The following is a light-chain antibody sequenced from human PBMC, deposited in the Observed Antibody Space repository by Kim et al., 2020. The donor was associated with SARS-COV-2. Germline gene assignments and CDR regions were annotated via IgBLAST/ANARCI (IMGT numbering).Light chain of an antibody. Sequence: SASGGDRVTITCRASQSISSYLNWYQQKPGKAPKLLIYAASSLQSVVPSRFSGSGSGTDFTLTISSLQPEDFATYYCQQSYSTPTSFGQGTKLEI. V-gene: IGKV1-39*01. CDR1: QSISSY. CDR2: AAS. J-gene: IGKJ2*03. CDR3: QQSYSTPTS.